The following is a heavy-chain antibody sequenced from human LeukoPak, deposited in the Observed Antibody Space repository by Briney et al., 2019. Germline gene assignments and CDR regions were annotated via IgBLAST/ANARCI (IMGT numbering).Heavy chain of an antibody. D-gene: IGHD1-1*01. CDR3: ARVPRESNSH. CDR2: MNPNSGHT. J-gene: IGHJ4*02. Sequence: ASVKVSCKASGYTFSNYDINWVRQATGQGLEWMGYMNPNSGHTVYAQKFQGRVTMTIDTSISTAYMELSSLRFDDTAVYYCARVPRESNSHWGQGTLVTVSS. V-gene: IGHV1-8*01. CDR1: GYTFSNYD.